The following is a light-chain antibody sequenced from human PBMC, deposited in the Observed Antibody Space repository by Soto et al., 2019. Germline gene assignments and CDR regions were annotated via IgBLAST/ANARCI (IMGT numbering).Light chain of an antibody. CDR1: QSVRSN. Sequence: EMVMTQSPATLSVSPGEGATLSCRASQSVRSNLAWYQQRPGQAPRLLIYGASTRATGIPARFSGSGSGTEFTLTITSLQSEDFAVYYCQQYNNWPPGAFGQGTKVEIK. V-gene: IGKV3-15*01. J-gene: IGKJ1*01. CDR2: GAS. CDR3: QQYNNWPPGA.